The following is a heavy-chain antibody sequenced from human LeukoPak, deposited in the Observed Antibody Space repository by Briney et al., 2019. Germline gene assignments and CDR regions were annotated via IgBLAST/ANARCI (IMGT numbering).Heavy chain of an antibody. V-gene: IGHV3-30-3*01. J-gene: IGHJ4*02. CDR2: ISYDGSNK. CDR3: ARDLSSIVVVITSLGY. D-gene: IGHD3-22*01. Sequence: GRSLRLSCAASGFTFSSYAMHWVRQAPGKGLEWVAVISYDGSNKYYADSVKGRFTISRDNSKNTLYLQMNSLGAEDTAVYYCARDLSSIVVVITSLGYWGQGTLVTVSS. CDR1: GFTFSSYA.